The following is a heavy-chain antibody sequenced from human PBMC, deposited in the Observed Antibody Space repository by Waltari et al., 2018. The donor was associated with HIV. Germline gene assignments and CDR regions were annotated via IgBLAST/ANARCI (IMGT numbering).Heavy chain of an antibody. Sequence: AEVKKPGESLKISCQGSGYSFDSYWVGWVRQMPGKGLECMGIIYPGDSDTRYRPSFQGPVTISADKSISTAYLQWNSLQASDTAIYYCARRKKDYYDSSGHYERGAFDIWGQGTMVTVSA. CDR3: ARRKKDYYDSSGHYERGAFDI. V-gene: IGHV5-51*01. CDR2: IYPGDSDT. J-gene: IGHJ3*02. D-gene: IGHD3-22*01. CDR1: GYSFDSYW.